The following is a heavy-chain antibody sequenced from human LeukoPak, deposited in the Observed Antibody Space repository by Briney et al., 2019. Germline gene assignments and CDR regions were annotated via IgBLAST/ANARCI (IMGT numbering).Heavy chain of an antibody. CDR3: AKDLHYYGPGSSPQY. CDR2: ISYDGSTK. J-gene: IGHJ4*02. CDR1: GFTFSNYA. Sequence: GGSLRLSCEASGFTFSNYAMHWVRRAPGKGLEWVALISYDGSTKRYADSVKGRFTISRDNSKNTLSLQINSLRSEDTAVYYCAKDLHYYGPGSSPQYWGQGTLVTVSS. D-gene: IGHD3-10*01. V-gene: IGHV3-30*18.